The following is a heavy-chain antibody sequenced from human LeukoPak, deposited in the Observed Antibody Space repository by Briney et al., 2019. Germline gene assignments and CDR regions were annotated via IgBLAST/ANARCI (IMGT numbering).Heavy chain of an antibody. J-gene: IGHJ6*02. CDR1: GFAFSGYG. CDR3: ARVLRSGYGMDV. Sequence: PGGSLRLSCAASGFAFSGYGMVWVRQAPGKGLEWVALIWYDGRNKYCADSVKGRFTVSRDNPKNTLYLQMNSLRVEDTAVYYCARVLRSGYGMDVWGQGTTVTVSS. CDR2: IWYDGRNK. V-gene: IGHV3-33*01.